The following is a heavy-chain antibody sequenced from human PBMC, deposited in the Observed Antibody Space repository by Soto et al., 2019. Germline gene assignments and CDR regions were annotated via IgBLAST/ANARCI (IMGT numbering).Heavy chain of an antibody. D-gene: IGHD5-18*01. V-gene: IGHV3-30*18. CDR3: AKGAGGYSYGPFDY. CDR2: ISYDGSNK. Sequence: QVQLVESGXXXXXXXXXLRLSCAASGFTFSSYGMHWVRQAPGKGLEWVAVISYDGSNKYYPDSVKGRFTISRDNSKNTLYLQMNSLRAEDTAVYYCAKGAGGYSYGPFDYWGQGTLVTVSS. J-gene: IGHJ4*02. CDR1: GFTFSSYG.